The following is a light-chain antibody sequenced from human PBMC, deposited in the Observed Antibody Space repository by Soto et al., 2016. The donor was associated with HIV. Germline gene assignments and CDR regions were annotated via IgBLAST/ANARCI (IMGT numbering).Light chain of an antibody. J-gene: IGKJ4*01. CDR3: QQYKNYPLT. V-gene: IGKV1-39*01. Sequence: DIQMTQSPSSLSAYIGDRVTITCRASQMINSYLNWYQQKPGKAPKLLIYAASSLHVGVPSRFTGSGSGTDFSLTISNLQPEDLATYFCQQYKNYPLTFGGGTKVEIK. CDR1: QMINSY. CDR2: AAS.